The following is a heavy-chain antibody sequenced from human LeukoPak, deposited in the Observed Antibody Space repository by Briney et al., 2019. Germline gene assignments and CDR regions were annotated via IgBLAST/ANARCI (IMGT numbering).Heavy chain of an antibody. CDR3: ARDPGPGYSSGWYGTGQYYFDY. Sequence: ASVKVSCKASGYTFTGYGISWVRQAPGQGLEWMGWISAYNGNTNYAQKLQGRVTMTTDTSTSTAYMELRSLRSDDTAVYYCARDPGPGYSSGWYGTGQYYFDYWGQGTLVTVSS. CDR1: GYTFTGYG. D-gene: IGHD6-19*01. J-gene: IGHJ4*02. V-gene: IGHV1-18*01. CDR2: ISAYNGNT.